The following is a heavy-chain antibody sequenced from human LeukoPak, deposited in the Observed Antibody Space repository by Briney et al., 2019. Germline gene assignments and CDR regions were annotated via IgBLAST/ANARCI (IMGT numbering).Heavy chain of an antibody. CDR1: GFTFSTYD. Sequence: GGSLRLSCAASGFTFSTYDMNWVRQALGKGLEWLSSISSSSSYIYYADSVKGRFTISRDNAKNLLYLQMNSLRAEDTAVYYCATGPILGFDYWGQGTLVTVSS. D-gene: IGHD3-3*01. V-gene: IGHV3-21*01. CDR3: ATGPILGFDY. J-gene: IGHJ4*02. CDR2: ISSSSSYI.